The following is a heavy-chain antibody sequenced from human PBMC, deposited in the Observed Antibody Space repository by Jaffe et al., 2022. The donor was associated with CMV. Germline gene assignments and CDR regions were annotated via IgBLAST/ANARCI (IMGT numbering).Heavy chain of an antibody. J-gene: IGHJ5*02. CDR1: GYSFTSYY. Sequence: QVQLVQSGAEVKKPGASVKISCKASGYSFTSYYIHWVRQAPGQGLEWMGRINPSGGNTTYAQKFQGRVTMTRDTSTSTVHMEMTGLRSEDTAMYYCARIEETWGQGTLVTVSS. CDR3: ARIEET. CDR2: INPSGGNT. V-gene: IGHV1-46*01.